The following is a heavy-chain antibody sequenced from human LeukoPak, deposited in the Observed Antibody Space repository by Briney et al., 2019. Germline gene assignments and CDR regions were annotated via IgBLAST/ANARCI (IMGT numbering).Heavy chain of an antibody. CDR2: IYYSGNT. CDR3: ARLGSGYSYGYSYFDY. D-gene: IGHD5-18*01. J-gene: IGHJ4*02. CDR1: GGSISSSSYY. V-gene: IGHV4-39*01. Sequence: PSETLSLTCSVSGGSISSSSYYWGWIRQPPGKGLEWIRSIYYSGNTYYSPSLKSRVTMSVDTSKNQFSLKLSSVTAADTAVYYCARLGSGYSYGYSYFDYWGQGSLVTVSS.